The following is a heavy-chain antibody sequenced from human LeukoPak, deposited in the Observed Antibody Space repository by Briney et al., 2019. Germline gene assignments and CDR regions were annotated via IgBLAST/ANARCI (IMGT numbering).Heavy chain of an antibody. V-gene: IGHV4-59*08. Sequence: PWETLSLTCSVSGGSISDYYWSWIRQPPGKGLEWIGYLYYSGSTNFNPSLKSRVTISADTSKNQFSVMLSSVTGADTAVYFGARHSSSQAWLDPWGEGTLVTVSS. CDR3: ARHSSSQAWLDP. D-gene: IGHD6-13*01. CDR1: GGSISDYY. CDR2: LYYSGST. J-gene: IGHJ5*02.